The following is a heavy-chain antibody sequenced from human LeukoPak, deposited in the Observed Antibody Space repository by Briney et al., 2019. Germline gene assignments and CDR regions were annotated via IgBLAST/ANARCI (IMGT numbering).Heavy chain of an antibody. J-gene: IGHJ5*02. CDR1: GFTFSSYW. D-gene: IGHD2-21*02. CDR3: ARLAHSLVLLFNWFDP. Sequence: GGSLRLSCAASGFTFSSYWMSWVRQAPGKGLEWVANIKQDGSEKYYVDSVKGRFTISRDNAKNSLYLQMNSLRAEDTAVYYCARLAHSLVLLFNWFDPWGQGTLVTVSS. V-gene: IGHV3-7*01. CDR2: IKQDGSEK.